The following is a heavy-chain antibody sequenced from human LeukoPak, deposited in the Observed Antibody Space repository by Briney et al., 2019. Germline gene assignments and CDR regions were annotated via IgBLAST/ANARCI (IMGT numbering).Heavy chain of an antibody. Sequence: GASVKVSCKASGYTFTSYYMHWVRQAPGQGLEWMGIINPSGGSTSYAQGFQGRVTMTRDTSTSTVYMELSSLRSEDTAVYYCARDRIIGGSSGRWFDPWGQGTLVTVSS. V-gene: IGHV1-46*01. D-gene: IGHD1-20*01. CDR3: ARDRIIGGSSGRWFDP. CDR2: INPSGGST. CDR1: GYTFTSYY. J-gene: IGHJ5*02.